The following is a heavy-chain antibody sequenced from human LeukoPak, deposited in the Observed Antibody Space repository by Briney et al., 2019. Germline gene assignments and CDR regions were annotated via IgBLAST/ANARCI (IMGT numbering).Heavy chain of an antibody. J-gene: IGHJ4*02. V-gene: IGHV3-48*02. D-gene: IGHD1-26*01. CDR1: GFSFSSYS. Sequence: GGSLRLSCAASGFSFSSYSMNWVRQAPGKGLEWVSYISSSSSTIYYADSVKGRFTISRDNAKNSLYLQMNSLRDEDTAVYYCARAPPSGSYLYYFDYWGQGTLVTVSS. CDR2: ISSSSSTI. CDR3: ARAPPSGSYLYYFDY.